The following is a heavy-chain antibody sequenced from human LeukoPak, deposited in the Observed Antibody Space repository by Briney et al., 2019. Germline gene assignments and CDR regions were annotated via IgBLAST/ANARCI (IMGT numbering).Heavy chain of an antibody. Sequence: SETLSLTCAVYGGSFSGYYWSWIRQPPGKGLEWIGEINHSGSTNYNPSLKSRVTISVDTSKNQFSLKLSSVTAADTAVYYCAXXXXXXXXXRSXAYYYYGMDVWGQGTTVTVSS. CDR1: GGSFSGYY. V-gene: IGHV4-34*01. J-gene: IGHJ6*02. CDR2: INHSGST. CDR3: AXXXXXXXXXRSXAYYYYGMDV.